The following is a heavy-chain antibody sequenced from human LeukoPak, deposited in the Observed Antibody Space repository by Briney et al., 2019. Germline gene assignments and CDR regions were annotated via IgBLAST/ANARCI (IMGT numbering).Heavy chain of an antibody. J-gene: IGHJ6*02. Sequence: SETLSLTCAVYGGSFSGYYWSWIRQPPGKGLEWIGEINHSGSTNYNPSLKSRVTISVDTSKNQFSLKLSSVTAADTAVYYCAGGPLRFLEWLLSSPYYYYGMDVWGQGTTVTVSS. CDR3: AGGPLRFLEWLLSSPYYYYGMDV. D-gene: IGHD3-3*01. CDR2: INHSGST. CDR1: GGSFSGYY. V-gene: IGHV4-34*01.